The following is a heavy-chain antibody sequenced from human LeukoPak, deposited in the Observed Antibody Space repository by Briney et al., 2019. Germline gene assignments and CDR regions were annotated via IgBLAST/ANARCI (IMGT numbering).Heavy chain of an antibody. D-gene: IGHD6-19*01. CDR1: GASVNSGSSY. V-gene: IGHV4-61*01. J-gene: IGHJ4*02. CDR2: IYYSGSI. CDR3: ASVRAVAGLDY. Sequence: SETLSLTCTVSGASVNSGSSYWGWIRQPPGKRLEWIGYIYYSGSINYNPSLKSRVTISVDTSKNQFSLKLSSVTAADTAVYYCASVRAVAGLDYWGQGTLVTVSS.